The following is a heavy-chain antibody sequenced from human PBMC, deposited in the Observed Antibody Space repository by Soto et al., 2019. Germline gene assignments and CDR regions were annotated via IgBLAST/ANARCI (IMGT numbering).Heavy chain of an antibody. CDR1: GYTITSYY. V-gene: IGHV1-46*01. CDR2: INPSGGST. J-gene: IGHJ6*02. D-gene: IGHD2-21*01. Sequence: ASVKASCKASGYTITSYYMHCVRQAPGQGLEWMGIINPSGGSTSYAQKFQGRVTMTRDTSTSTVYMELSSLRSEDTAVYYCARVQSIPLAYYGMDVWGQGTTVTVSS. CDR3: ARVQSIPLAYYGMDV.